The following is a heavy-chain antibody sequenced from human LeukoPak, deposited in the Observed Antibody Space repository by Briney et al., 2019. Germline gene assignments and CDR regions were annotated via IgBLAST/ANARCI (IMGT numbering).Heavy chain of an antibody. V-gene: IGHV3-23*01. CDR1: GFTFSIYA. Sequence: GGSLSPSCAVSGFTFSIYAVSWVRQLRGDGRECVSTISDSGGRTQYTASVKSRFTISRDNSRSTPYLQMNSLRPEDTAVYYCGRPVPVAGRRGYYFDYWGQGTLVTVSS. CDR3: GRPVPVAGRRGYYFDY. CDR2: ISDSGGRT. J-gene: IGHJ4*02. D-gene: IGHD6-19*01.